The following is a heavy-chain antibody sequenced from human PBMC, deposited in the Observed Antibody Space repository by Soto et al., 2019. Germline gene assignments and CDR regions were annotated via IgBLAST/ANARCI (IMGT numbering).Heavy chain of an antibody. Sequence: GSLRLSCAASGFTFSSYAMSWVRQAPGKGLEWVSAISGSGGSTYYADSVKGRFTISRDNSKNTLYLQMNSLRAEDTAVYYCAKYLDSSGWNQVLWFDPWGQGTLVTVSS. D-gene: IGHD6-19*01. CDR2: ISGSGGST. CDR1: GFTFSSYA. CDR3: AKYLDSSGWNQVLWFDP. V-gene: IGHV3-23*01. J-gene: IGHJ5*02.